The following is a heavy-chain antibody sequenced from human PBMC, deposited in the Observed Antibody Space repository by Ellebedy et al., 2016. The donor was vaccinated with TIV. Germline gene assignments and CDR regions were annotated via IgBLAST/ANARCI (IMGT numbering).Heavy chain of an antibody. Sequence: AASVKVSCKASGYTFTSYAMHWVRQAPGQRLEWMGWINAGNGNTKYSQKFQGRVTITRDTSASTAYMELSSLRSEDTAVYYCARGGGSGWYGGDYWGQGTLVTVSS. CDR3: ARGGGSGWYGGDY. CDR2: INAGNGNT. D-gene: IGHD6-19*01. J-gene: IGHJ4*02. V-gene: IGHV1-3*01. CDR1: GYTFTSYA.